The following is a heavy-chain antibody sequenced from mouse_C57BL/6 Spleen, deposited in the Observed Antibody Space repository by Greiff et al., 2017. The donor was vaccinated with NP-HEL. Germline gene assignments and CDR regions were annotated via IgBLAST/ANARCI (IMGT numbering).Heavy chain of an antibody. CDR1: GFTFSSYA. D-gene: IGHD3-3*01. CDR3: ARGGAGMDY. CDR2: ISDGGSYT. Sequence: EVMLVESGGGLVKPGGSLKLSCAASGFTFSSYAMSWVRQTPEKRLEWVATISDGGSYTYYPDNVKGRFTISRDNAKNNLYLQMSHLKSEDTAMYYCARGGAGMDYWGQGTSVTVSS. J-gene: IGHJ4*01. V-gene: IGHV5-4*03.